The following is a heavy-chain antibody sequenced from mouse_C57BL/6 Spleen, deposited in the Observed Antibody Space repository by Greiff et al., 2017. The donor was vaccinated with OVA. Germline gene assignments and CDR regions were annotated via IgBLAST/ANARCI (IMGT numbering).Heavy chain of an antibody. CDR3: ARVGPHYYGSSPVWYFDV. Sequence: QVQLQQSGAELVKPGASVKISCKASGYAFSSYWMNWVKQRPGKGLEWIGQIYPGDGDTNYNGTFKGKATLTADKSSSTAYMQLSSLTSEYSAVYFCARVGPHYYGSSPVWYFDVWGTGTTVTVSS. CDR1: GYAFSSYW. J-gene: IGHJ1*03. CDR2: IYPGDGDT. D-gene: IGHD1-1*01. V-gene: IGHV1-80*01.